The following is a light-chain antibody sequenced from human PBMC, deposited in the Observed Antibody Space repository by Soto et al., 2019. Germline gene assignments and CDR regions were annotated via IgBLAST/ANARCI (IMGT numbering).Light chain of an antibody. V-gene: IGKV1-5*01. Sequence: DIQVTQSPSTLSAPVGDRVTITCRASQSISSWLAWYQQKPGKAPKLLIYDASSLESGVPSRFSGSGSGTEFTLTISSLQPDDFATYYCQQYNSYSPAFGQGTKVDIK. CDR3: QQYNSYSPA. J-gene: IGKJ1*01. CDR2: DAS. CDR1: QSISSW.